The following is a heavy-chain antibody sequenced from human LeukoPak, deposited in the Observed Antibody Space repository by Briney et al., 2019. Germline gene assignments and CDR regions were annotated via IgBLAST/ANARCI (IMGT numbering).Heavy chain of an antibody. CDR1: GFTFSSYS. J-gene: IGHJ4*02. V-gene: IGHV3-21*01. CDR3: ARETGYSSSWVYYFDY. CDR2: ISSSSSYI. D-gene: IGHD6-13*01. Sequence: GGSLRLSCAASGFTFSSYSMNWVRQAPGEGLEWVSSISSSSSYIYYADSVKGRFTISRDNAKNSLYLQMNSLRAEDTAVYYCARETGYSSSWVYYFDYWGQGTLVTVSS.